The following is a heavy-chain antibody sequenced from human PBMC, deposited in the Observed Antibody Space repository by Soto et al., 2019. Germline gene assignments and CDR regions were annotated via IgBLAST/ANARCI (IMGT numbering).Heavy chain of an antibody. D-gene: IGHD3-10*01. Sequence: GGSLRLSCAGPGFSFSSYAMTWVRQAPGKGLEWVSAISGSGSITYYADSVKGRFTISRDNSKNTLDLQMNSLRAEDTAVYYCAKDIRGLRGAYYFDNWGQGILVTVSS. CDR1: GFSFSSYA. V-gene: IGHV3-23*01. CDR2: ISGSGSIT. J-gene: IGHJ4*02. CDR3: AKDIRGLRGAYYFDN.